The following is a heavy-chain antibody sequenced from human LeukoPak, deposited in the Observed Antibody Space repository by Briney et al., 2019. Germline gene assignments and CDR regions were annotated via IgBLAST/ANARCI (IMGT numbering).Heavy chain of an antibody. D-gene: IGHD3-10*01. V-gene: IGHV3-30*02. CDR3: AEGAAYYYGSLEFDP. CDR2: IRYDGSNK. J-gene: IGHJ5*02. Sequence: PGGSLRLSCAASGFTFSSYGMHWVRQAPGKGLEWVAFIRYDGSNKYYADSVKGRFTISRDNSKNTLYLQMNSLRAEDTAGYYCAEGAAYYYGSLEFDPWGQGTLVTVSS. CDR1: GFTFSSYG.